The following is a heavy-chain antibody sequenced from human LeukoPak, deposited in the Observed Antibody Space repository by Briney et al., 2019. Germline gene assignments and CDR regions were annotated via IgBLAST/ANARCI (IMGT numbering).Heavy chain of an antibody. J-gene: IGHJ6*02. V-gene: IGHV4-34*01. CDR2: INHSGST. D-gene: IGHD3-10*01. CDR1: GGSFSGHY. Sequence: PSETLSLACDVYGGSFSGHYWSWIRQPPGKGLEWIGEINHSGSTNYNPSLKSRVTISVDTSKNQFSLKLSSVTAADTAVYYCARGPSGGPVSVERYGMDVWGQGTTVTVSS. CDR3: ARGPSGGPVSVERYGMDV.